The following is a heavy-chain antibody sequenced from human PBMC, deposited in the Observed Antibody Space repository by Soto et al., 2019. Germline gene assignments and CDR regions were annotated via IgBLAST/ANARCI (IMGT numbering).Heavy chain of an antibody. CDR2: IKQDGSEK. J-gene: IGHJ6*02. V-gene: IGHV3-7*01. CDR1: GFTFSSYW. Sequence: PVGSLRLSGAASGFTFSSYWMSWVSQAPGKGLEWVANIKQDGSEKYYVDSVKGRFTISRDNAKNSLYLQMNSLRAEDTAVYYCARISRYYYGMDVWGQGTTVTVSS. CDR3: ARISRYYYGMDV.